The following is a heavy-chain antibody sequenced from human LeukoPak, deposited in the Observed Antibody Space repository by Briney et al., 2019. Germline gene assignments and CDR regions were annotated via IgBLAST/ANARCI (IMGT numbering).Heavy chain of an antibody. V-gene: IGHV1-24*01. CDR1: GYTLTELS. D-gene: IGHD3-10*01. CDR2: FDPADGET. J-gene: IGHJ5*02. Sequence: ASVKVSCKVSGYTLTELSMHWVRQAPGKGLEWMGGFDPADGETIYAQKFQGRVTMTEDTSTDTAYMELSSLRSEDTAVYYCATDAPMYGSGSSYNWFDPWGQGTLVTVSS. CDR3: ATDAPMYGSGSSYNWFDP.